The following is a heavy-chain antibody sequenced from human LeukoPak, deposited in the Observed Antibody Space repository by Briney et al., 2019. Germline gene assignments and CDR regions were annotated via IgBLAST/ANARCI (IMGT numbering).Heavy chain of an antibody. CDR2: IRYDGSNK. D-gene: IGHD2-2*02. V-gene: IGHV3-30*02. J-gene: IGHJ4*02. Sequence: GGSLRLSCAASGFTFSSYGMHWVRQAPGKGLEWVAFIRYDGSNKYYADSVKGRFTISRDNSKNTLYLQMNSLRAEDTAVYYCAKDSHDCSSTSCYRGVNYFDYWGQGTLVTVSS. CDR3: AKDSHDCSSTSCYRGVNYFDY. CDR1: GFTFSSYG.